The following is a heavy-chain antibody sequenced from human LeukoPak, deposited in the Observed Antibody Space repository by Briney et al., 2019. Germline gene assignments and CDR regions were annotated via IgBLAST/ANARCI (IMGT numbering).Heavy chain of an antibody. D-gene: IGHD6-6*01. CDR1: GGTFSSYA. Sequence: ASVKVPCKASGGTFSSYAISWVRQAPGQGLEWMGRIIPILGIANYAQEFQGRVTITADKSTSTAYMELSSLRSEDTAVYYCARDLSSSSSPGSGWFDPWGQGTLVTVSS. CDR3: ARDLSSSSSPGSGWFDP. V-gene: IGHV1-69*04. J-gene: IGHJ5*02. CDR2: IIPILGIA.